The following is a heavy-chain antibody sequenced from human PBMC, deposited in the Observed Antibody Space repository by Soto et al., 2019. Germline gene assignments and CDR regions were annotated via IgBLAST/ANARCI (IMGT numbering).Heavy chain of an antibody. V-gene: IGHV1-69*02. CDR3: ARGISEYCSGSTCYSYYFDH. D-gene: IGHD2-15*01. Sequence: QGHLVQSGTEVKKPGSSVKVSCKASGDTFSSNSISWVRQAPGQGLEWMGRIIPMLGIINYAQKFQGRVTISADKSTTTVYMELSSLTSEDTAVYYCARGISEYCSGSTCYSYYFDHWGPGTLVTVSS. CDR1: GDTFSSNS. CDR2: IIPMLGII. J-gene: IGHJ4*02.